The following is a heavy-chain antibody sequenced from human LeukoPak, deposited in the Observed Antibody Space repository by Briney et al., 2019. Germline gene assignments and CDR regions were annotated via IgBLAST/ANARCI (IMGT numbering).Heavy chain of an antibody. CDR3: ARVFYDSSGYANDY. CDR2: IKQDGSEK. D-gene: IGHD3-22*01. J-gene: IGHJ4*02. Sequence: GGSLRLSCAGSGFTFSSYWMSWVRQAPGKGLEWVANIKQDGSEKYYVDSVKGRFTISRDNAKNSLYLQMNSLRAEDTAVYYCARVFYDSSGYANDYWGQGTLVTVSS. CDR1: GFTFSSYW. V-gene: IGHV3-7*01.